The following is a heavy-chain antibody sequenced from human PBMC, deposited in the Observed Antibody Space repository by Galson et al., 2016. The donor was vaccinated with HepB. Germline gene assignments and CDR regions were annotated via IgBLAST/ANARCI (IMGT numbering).Heavy chain of an antibody. J-gene: IGHJ4*02. CDR2: IIPIFKSA. CDR1: GGTFSSDA. Sequence: SVKVSCKASGGTFSSDAISWVRQAPGQGLEWMGEIIPIFKSANYAQKFQGRVTITADESTSTAYMELSRLRSEDTAVYYCARAPDNYYDSAAYYCGNWGQGTLVTVSS. D-gene: IGHD3-22*01. V-gene: IGHV1-69*13. CDR3: ARAPDNYYDSAAYYCGN.